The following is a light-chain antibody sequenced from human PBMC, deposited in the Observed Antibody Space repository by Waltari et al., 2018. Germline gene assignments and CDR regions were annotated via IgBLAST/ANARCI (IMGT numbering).Light chain of an antibody. J-gene: IGKJ3*01. CDR2: WAS. CDR1: QSVLYSSNNKNY. V-gene: IGKV4-1*01. CDR3: QQYYSTLLFT. Sequence: DIVMTQSPDSLAVSLGERAPINCKSSQSVLYSSNNKNYLAWYQQKPGQPPKLLIYWASTRESGVPDRFSGSGSGTDFTLTISSLQAEDVAVYYCQQYYSTLLFTFGPGTKVDIK.